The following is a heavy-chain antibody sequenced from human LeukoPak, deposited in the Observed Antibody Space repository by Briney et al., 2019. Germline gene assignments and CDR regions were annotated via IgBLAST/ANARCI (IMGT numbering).Heavy chain of an antibody. CDR1: GFTFSSYA. CDR3: AKDSVNYDILTGYQNWYFDL. Sequence: GGSLRLSCAASGFTFSSYAMSWVRQAPGKGLEWVSAISGSGGSTYYADSVKGRFTISRDNSKNTLYPQMNSLRAEDTAVYYCAKDSVNYDILTGYQNWYFDLWGRGTLVTVSS. J-gene: IGHJ2*01. D-gene: IGHD3-9*01. CDR2: ISGSGGST. V-gene: IGHV3-23*01.